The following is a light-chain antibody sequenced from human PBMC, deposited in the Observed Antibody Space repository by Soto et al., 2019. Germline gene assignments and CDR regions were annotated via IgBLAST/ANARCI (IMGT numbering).Light chain of an antibody. CDR2: KAS. CDR3: QQYSVYWA. Sequence: DIQLTQSPSTLSASVGDRVTITCRASQSINGWLAWYQQKPGQAPNLLIYKASTLESGVPSRFSGSGSGTEFTLTINSLQPDDFATYYCQQYSVYWAFGQGTKV. V-gene: IGKV1-5*03. J-gene: IGKJ1*01. CDR1: QSINGW.